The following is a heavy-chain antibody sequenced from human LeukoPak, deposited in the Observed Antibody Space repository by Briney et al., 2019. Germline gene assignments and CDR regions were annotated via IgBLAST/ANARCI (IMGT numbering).Heavy chain of an antibody. CDR3: ARPRLYQLPFCMDV. V-gene: IGHV1-69*13. CDR2: IIPIFGTA. CDR1: GGTFSSYA. J-gene: IGHJ6*02. D-gene: IGHD2-2*01. Sequence: SVKVSCKASGGTFSSYAISWVRQAPGQGLEWMGGIIPIFGTANYAQEFQGRVTITADESTSTAYMELSSLRSEDTAVYYCARPRLYQLPFCMDVWGQGTTVTVSS.